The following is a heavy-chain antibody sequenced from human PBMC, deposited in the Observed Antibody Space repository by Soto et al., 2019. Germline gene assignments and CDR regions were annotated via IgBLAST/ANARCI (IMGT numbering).Heavy chain of an antibody. D-gene: IGHD1-1*01. CDR1: GYSFTSLD. Sequence: GASVKVSCKASGYSFTSLDINWVRQAPGQGLEWMGVINPSTGTTTYAQKFQGRVTMTRDTSTSALYVELTSLTSEDTAVFYCARWNSNGYMDYWGQGTFVTAPQ. V-gene: IGHV1-46*01. CDR2: INPSTGTT. CDR3: ARWNSNGYMDY. J-gene: IGHJ4*02.